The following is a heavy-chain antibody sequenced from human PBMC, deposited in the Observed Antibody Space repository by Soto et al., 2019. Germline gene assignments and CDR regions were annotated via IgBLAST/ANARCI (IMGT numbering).Heavy chain of an antibody. J-gene: IGHJ3*02. CDR3: ARDGRYSSSWYAFDI. V-gene: IGHV3-21*01. Sequence: GGSLRLSCAASGFTFSSYSMNWVRQAPGKGLEWVSSISSSSSYIYYADSVKGRFTISRDNAKNSLYLQMNSLRAEDTAVYYCARDGRYSSSWYAFDIWGQGTMVTVSS. CDR1: GFTFSSYS. D-gene: IGHD6-13*01. CDR2: ISSSSSYI.